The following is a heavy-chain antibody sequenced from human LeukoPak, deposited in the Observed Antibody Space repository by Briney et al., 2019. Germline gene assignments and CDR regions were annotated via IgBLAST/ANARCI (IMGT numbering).Heavy chain of an antibody. CDR2: VYHTGNT. D-gene: IGHD2/OR15-2a*01. V-gene: IGHV4-59*08. CDR1: GASITSSY. CDR3: ARHPFSNPFDF. Sequence: PSETLSLTCTVSGASITSSYWSWIRQPPGKGLEWIGYVYHTGNTDYNPSLRSRVTISLDTSKSRFTLSLSSATAADTAAYFCARHPFSNPFDFWGRGTLVTVSS. J-gene: IGHJ4*02.